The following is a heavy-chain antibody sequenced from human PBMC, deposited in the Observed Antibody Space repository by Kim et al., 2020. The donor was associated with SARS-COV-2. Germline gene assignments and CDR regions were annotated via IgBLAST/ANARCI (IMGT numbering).Heavy chain of an antibody. V-gene: IGHV5-51*01. J-gene: IGHJ3*02. CDR1: GYSFTSYW. CDR3: ARHRDDILTGYYRGAFDI. CDR2: IYPGDSDT. Sequence: GESLKISCKGSGYSFTSYWIGWVRQMPGKGLEWMGIIYPGDSDTRYSPSFQGQVIISADKSISTAYLQWSSLKASDTAMYYCARHRDDILTGYYRGAFDIWGQGTMVTVSS. D-gene: IGHD3-9*01.